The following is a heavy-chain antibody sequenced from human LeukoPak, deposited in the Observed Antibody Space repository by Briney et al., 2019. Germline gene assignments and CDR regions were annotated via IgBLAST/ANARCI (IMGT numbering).Heavy chain of an antibody. D-gene: IGHD4-17*01. J-gene: IGHJ4*02. CDR2: IYYSGST. V-gene: IGHV4-31*03. CDR3: ARGAYGDYDRIDY. CDR1: GGSISSGGYY. Sequence: SQTLSLTCTVSGGSISSGGYYWSWIRQHPGKGLEWIGYIYYSGSTYYNPSLKSRVTISVDTSKNQFSLKLSSVTAADTAMYYCARGAYGDYDRIDYWGQGTLVTVSS.